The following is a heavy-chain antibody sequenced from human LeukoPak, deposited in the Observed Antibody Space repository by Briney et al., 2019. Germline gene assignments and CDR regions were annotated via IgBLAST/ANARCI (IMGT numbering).Heavy chain of an antibody. CDR3: ARAVGDYVWGSYRYTDARPPDPYYYGMDV. CDR1: GFTFSSYG. CDR2: IWYDGSNK. D-gene: IGHD3-16*02. Sequence: GRSLRLSCAASGFTFSSYGMHWVRQAPGKGLEWVAVIWYDGSNKYYADSVKGRFTISRDNSKNTLYLQMNSLRVEDTAVYYCARAVGDYVWGSYRYTDARPPDPYYYGMDVWGQGTTVTVSS. J-gene: IGHJ6*02. V-gene: IGHV3-33*01.